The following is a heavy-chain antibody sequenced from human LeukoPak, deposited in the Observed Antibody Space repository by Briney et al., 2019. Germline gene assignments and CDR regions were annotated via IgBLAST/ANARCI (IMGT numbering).Heavy chain of an antibody. CDR2: IYYSGST. D-gene: IGHD3-3*01. V-gene: IGHV4-39*07. Sequence: SETLSLTCTVSGGSISSYYWGWIRQPPGKGLEWIGSIYYSGSTYYNPSLKSRVTISVDASKNQFSLKLSSVTAADTAVYYCARWPYDFWSGSNPSYMDVWGKGTTVTVS. J-gene: IGHJ6*03. CDR3: ARWPYDFWSGSNPSYMDV. CDR1: GGSISSYY.